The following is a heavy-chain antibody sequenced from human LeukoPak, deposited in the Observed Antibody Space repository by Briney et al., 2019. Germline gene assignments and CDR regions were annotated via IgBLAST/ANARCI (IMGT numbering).Heavy chain of an antibody. V-gene: IGHV1-24*01. D-gene: IGHD2-15*01. CDR2: YDPADGET. J-gene: IGHJ3*02. Sequence: ASVKVSCKVSGYTLTELSMHWVRQAPGKGLEWMGGYDPADGETIYAQKFQGRVTMTRDMSTTTVNMELSSLRSEDTAVYYCARGSSRSPRDAFDIWGQGTMVTVSS. CDR1: GYTLTELS. CDR3: ARGSSRSPRDAFDI.